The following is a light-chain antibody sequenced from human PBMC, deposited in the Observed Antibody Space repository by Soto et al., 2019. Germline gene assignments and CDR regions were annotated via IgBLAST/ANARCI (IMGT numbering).Light chain of an antibody. CDR2: GNS. Sequence: QPVLTQPPSVSGAPGQRVTISCTGSSSNIGAGYDVHWYQQLPGTAPKLLIYGNSNRPSGVPDRFSGSKSGTSASLAITGLQAKDEADYYCQSYDSSLSGHVVFGGGTKLTVL. J-gene: IGLJ2*01. V-gene: IGLV1-40*01. CDR3: QSYDSSLSGHVV. CDR1: SSNIGAGYD.